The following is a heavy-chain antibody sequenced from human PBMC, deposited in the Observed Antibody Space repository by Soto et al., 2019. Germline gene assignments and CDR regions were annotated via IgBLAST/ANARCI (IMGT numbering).Heavy chain of an antibody. CDR3: AKNFDY. CDR2: INHSGNS. J-gene: IGHJ4*02. V-gene: IGHV4-39*02. CDR1: GGSISSSSYY. Sequence: PSETLSLTCTVSGGSISSSSYYWSWIRQPPGKGLEWIGDINHSGNSNYSPSLKSRVTISVDTSKNHFSLKLNSVTAADSAVYYCAKNFDYWGQGTLVTVSS.